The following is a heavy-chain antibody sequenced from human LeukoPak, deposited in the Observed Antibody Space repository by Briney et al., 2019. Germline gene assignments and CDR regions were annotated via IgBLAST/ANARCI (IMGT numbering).Heavy chain of an antibody. Sequence: GASVKVSCKASGYTFTSYGISWVRQAPGQGLEWMGWISAYNGNTNYEQKLQGKVTMTTDTSTSTAYMELRSLRSDDTAVYYCARNYDLYYYMDVGGKGTTVTVSS. V-gene: IGHV1-18*01. D-gene: IGHD3-3*01. CDR1: GYTFTSYG. CDR2: ISAYNGNT. J-gene: IGHJ6*03. CDR3: ARNYDLYYYMDV.